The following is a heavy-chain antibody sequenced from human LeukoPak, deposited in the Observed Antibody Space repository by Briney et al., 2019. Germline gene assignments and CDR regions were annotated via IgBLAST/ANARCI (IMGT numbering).Heavy chain of an antibody. D-gene: IGHD6-19*01. V-gene: IGHV3-30*02. Sequence: PGGSLRLSCAASGFTFSIYGMHWVRQAPGKGLEWVTFIRYDGSKKYYADSVKGRFTISRDNSKNTLYLQMNSLRAEDTAVYYCAKGGGWSPAVLFEYWGQGTLVTVSS. CDR3: AKGGGWSPAVLFEY. CDR1: GFTFSIYG. J-gene: IGHJ4*02. CDR2: IRYDGSKK.